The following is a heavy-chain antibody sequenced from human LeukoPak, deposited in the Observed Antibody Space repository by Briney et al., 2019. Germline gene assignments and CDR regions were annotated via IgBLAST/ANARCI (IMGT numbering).Heavy chain of an antibody. CDR3: AREGASSSFGY. Sequence: GGSLRLSCAASGFTFSNFWMHWVRQAPGKGLVWVALIYGDGSFTRYAGSVKGRFTISRDNSKNTLYLQMNSLRAEDTAVYYCAREGASSSFGYWGQGTLVTVSS. CDR1: GFTFSNFW. V-gene: IGHV3-74*01. J-gene: IGHJ4*02. CDR2: IYGDGSFT. D-gene: IGHD6-13*01.